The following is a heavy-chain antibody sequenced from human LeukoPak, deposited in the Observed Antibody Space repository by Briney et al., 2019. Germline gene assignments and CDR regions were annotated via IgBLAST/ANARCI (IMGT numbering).Heavy chain of an antibody. CDR2: ISPRSGDI. CDR1: GYTFSGYY. Sequence: ASVTVSCKASGYTFSGYYMHRIRQAPGQGLEWMGWISPRSGDIKYAQKFQGRVTMTRDTSMSTAYMELERLSSDDTALYYCARGATLIQVIILPENYYYMDVWGKGTTVTASS. V-gene: IGHV1-2*02. CDR3: ARGATLIQVIILPENYYYMDV. D-gene: IGHD3-22*01. J-gene: IGHJ6*03.